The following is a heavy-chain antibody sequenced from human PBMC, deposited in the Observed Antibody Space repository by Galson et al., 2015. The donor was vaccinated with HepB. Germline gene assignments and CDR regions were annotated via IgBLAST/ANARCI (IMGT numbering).Heavy chain of an antibody. V-gene: IGHV3-15*07. Sequence: SLRLSCAASGFTLRNAWMNWVRQAPGKGLEWVGRFKRKSDGGTRDYAAPAKGRFTISKDDSKNTPYLQMNSLKTEDTAVYYCSTGDTRNYDYYYHDHYYYMDIWGKGTTVTASS. CDR3: STGDTRNYDYYYHDHYYYMDI. CDR1: GFTLRNAW. D-gene: IGHD1-7*01. J-gene: IGHJ6*03. CDR2: FKRKSDGGTR.